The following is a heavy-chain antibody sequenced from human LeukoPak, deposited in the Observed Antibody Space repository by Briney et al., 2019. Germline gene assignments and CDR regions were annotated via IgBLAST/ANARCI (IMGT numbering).Heavy chain of an antibody. J-gene: IGHJ4*02. D-gene: IGHD3-22*01. CDR3: ARDWLLRFDY. V-gene: IGHV3-30-3*01. CDR2: ISYDGSSK. CDR1: GFTFSSYA. Sequence: GGSLRLPCAASGFTFSSYAMHWVRQAPGKGLEWVAVISYDGSSKYYADSVKGRFTISRDNSKNALYLQMNSLRAEDTAVYYCARDWLLRFDYWGQGTLVTVSS.